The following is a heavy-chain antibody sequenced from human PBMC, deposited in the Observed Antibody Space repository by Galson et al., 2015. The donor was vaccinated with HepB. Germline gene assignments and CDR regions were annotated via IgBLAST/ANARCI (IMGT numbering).Heavy chain of an antibody. V-gene: IGHV3-30*18. Sequence: SLRLSCAASGFTFNTYGMHWVRQAPGKGLEWVAVVSIDGTKKYYGDFVEGRFTISRDNSKNTLSLQMTSLRVDDTAVYYCAKVGESGSYYRPFDYWGQGVLVIVSS. D-gene: IGHD3-22*01. CDR1: GFTFNTYG. CDR2: VSIDGTKK. CDR3: AKVGESGSYYRPFDY. J-gene: IGHJ4*02.